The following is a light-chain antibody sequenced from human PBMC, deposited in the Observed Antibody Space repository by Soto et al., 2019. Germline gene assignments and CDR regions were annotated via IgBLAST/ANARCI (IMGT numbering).Light chain of an antibody. CDR3: CSYARTTHV. J-gene: IGLJ1*01. Sequence: QSALTQPPSVSGSPGQSVTISCTGTTSDIGGYKYVSWYQQLPGKAPKLMIFDVTKRPSGVPDRFSGSNSGNTASLTISGLQAEDEAIYYCCSYARTTHVFGTGTKLTDL. V-gene: IGLV2-11*01. CDR2: DVT. CDR1: TSDIGGYKY.